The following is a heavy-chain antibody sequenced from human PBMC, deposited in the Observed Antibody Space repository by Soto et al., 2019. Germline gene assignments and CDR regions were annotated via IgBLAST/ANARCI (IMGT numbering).Heavy chain of an antibody. Sequence: PGESLKISCKGSGYSFTSYWIGWVRQMPGKGLEWMGIIYPGDSDTRYSPSFQGQVTISADKSISTAYLQWNSLKASDTAMYYCARRGLPSYYYGSGSPVDFDYWGQGTLVTVSS. CDR1: GYSFTSYW. CDR2: IYPGDSDT. J-gene: IGHJ4*02. D-gene: IGHD3-10*01. V-gene: IGHV5-51*01. CDR3: ARRGLPSYYYGSGSPVDFDY.